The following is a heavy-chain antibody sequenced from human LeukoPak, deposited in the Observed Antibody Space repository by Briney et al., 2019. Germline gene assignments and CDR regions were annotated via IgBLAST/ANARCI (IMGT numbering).Heavy chain of an antibody. V-gene: IGHV4-38-2*02. D-gene: IGHD6-13*01. CDR1: GYSISSGYY. Sequence: SETLSLTCTVSGYSISSGYYWGWVRQPPGKALEWIGNIFYSGSTYYSPSLKSRVTISLDTSRNQFSLKLSSVTAADTAVYYCARGSTFGYSSSWYDQSYYYYYYYMDVWGKGTTVTISS. CDR2: IFYSGST. CDR3: ARGSTFGYSSSWYDQSYYYYYYYMDV. J-gene: IGHJ6*03.